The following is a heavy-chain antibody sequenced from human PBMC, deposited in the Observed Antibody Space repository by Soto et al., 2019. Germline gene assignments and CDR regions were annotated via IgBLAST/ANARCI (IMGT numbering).Heavy chain of an antibody. CDR3: ARHQSNWNDVAYYYYYGMDV. D-gene: IGHD1-1*01. Sequence: GESLKISCKGPGYSFTSYWIGWVRQMPGKGLEWMGIIYPGDSDTRYSPSFQGQVTISADKSISTAYLQWSSLKASDTAMYYCARHQSNWNDVAYYYYYGMDVWGQGTTVTVSS. J-gene: IGHJ6*02. V-gene: IGHV5-51*01. CDR2: IYPGDSDT. CDR1: GYSFTSYW.